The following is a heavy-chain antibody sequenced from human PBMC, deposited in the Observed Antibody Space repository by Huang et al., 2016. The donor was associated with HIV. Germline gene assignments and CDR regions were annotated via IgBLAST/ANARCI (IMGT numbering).Heavy chain of an antibody. J-gene: IGHJ4*02. D-gene: IGHD3-16*02. CDR1: QFTFTSYG. CDR2: ISYDGNTK. CDR3: TKDWSVRGTNRFNSMDY. Sequence: QVQLVESGGGVVQPERSLKLSCATSQFTFTSYGMHWVRQAPGKGLEWVAVISYDGNTKFYADSVKGRFTISRDNSKKILFLQMRSLRPEDTAIYYCTKDWSVRGTNRFNSMDYWGQGTQVTVSS. V-gene: IGHV3-30*18.